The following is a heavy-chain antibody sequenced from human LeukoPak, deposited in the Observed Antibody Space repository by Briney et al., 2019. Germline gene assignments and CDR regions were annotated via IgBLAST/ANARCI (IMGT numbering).Heavy chain of an antibody. J-gene: IGHJ6*02. CDR2: INPGDSDT. CDR3: AKGLGYCSSTSCYNYYFGMDV. Sequence: GESLKISCKGSGYSFTSYWIGWVRQMPGKGLEWMGIINPGDSDTRYSPSLQGQVTISADKSISTAYLQWSSLKASDTAMYYCAKGLGYCSSTSCYNYYFGMDVWGQGTTVSVSS. CDR1: GYSFTSYW. D-gene: IGHD2-2*01. V-gene: IGHV5-51*01.